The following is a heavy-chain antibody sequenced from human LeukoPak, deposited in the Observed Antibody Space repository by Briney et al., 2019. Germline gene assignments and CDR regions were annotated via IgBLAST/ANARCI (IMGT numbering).Heavy chain of an antibody. CDR3: ASGSRYSSIXXWXDP. Sequence: PGGSLRLSCAASGFTFSSYAMHWVRQAPGKGLEYVSAISSNGGSTYYANSVKGRFTISRDNSKNTLYLQMGSLRAEDMAVYYCASGSRYSSIXXWXDPWGQ. CDR2: ISSNGGST. J-gene: IGHJ5*02. V-gene: IGHV3-64*01. CDR1: GFTFSSYA. D-gene: IGHD6-13*01.